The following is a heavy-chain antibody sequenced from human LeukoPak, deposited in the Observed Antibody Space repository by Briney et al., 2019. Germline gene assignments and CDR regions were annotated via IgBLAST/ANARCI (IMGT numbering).Heavy chain of an antibody. CDR1: VFTLRSYG. D-gene: IGHD4-17*01. J-gene: IGHJ4*02. CDR2: ISYDGSNK. CDR3: AKGPDYGDYYFDY. V-gene: IGHV3-30*18. Sequence: GGSLRLSCAASVFTLRSYGMHWVRQAPGKGLEWVAVISYDGSNKYYADSVKGRFTISRDNSKNTLYLQMNSLRTEDTAVYYCAKGPDYGDYYFDYWGQGTLVTVSS.